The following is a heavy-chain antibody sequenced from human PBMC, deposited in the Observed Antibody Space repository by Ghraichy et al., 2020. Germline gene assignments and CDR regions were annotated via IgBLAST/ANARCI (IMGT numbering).Heavy chain of an antibody. CDR3: ARGRYCGGGACYPRPSSFDY. D-gene: IGHD2-15*01. CDR2: INYVGVT. V-gene: IGHV4-34*01. CDR1: GGSLGGYY. J-gene: IGHJ4*02. Sequence: ETLSLTCSVYGGSLGGYYWSWLRQSPGQGLEWIGEINYVGVTNYNPSLESRVTISLDTYNNQFSLTLTSLTAADTALYFCARGRYCGGGACYPRPSSFDYWCQGIPVIVSS.